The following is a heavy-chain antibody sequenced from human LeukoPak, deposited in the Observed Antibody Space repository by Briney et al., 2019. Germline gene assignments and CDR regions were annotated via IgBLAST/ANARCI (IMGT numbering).Heavy chain of an antibody. CDR1: GYTFTSYD. J-gene: IGHJ6*03. V-gene: IGHV1-8*01. CDR3: ARVDSSSWYRYYMDV. CDR2: MNPNSGNT. Sequence: VASVKVSCKASGYTFTSYDIDWVRQATGQGLEWMGWMNPNSGNTGYAQKFQGRVTMTRNTSISTAYMELSSLRSEDTAVYYCARVDSSSWYRYYMDVWGKGTTVTVSS. D-gene: IGHD6-13*01.